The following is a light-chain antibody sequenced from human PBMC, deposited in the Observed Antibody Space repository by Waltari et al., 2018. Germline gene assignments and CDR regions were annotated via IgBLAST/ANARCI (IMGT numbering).Light chain of an antibody. V-gene: IGLV1-40*01. CDR2: GNS. J-gene: IGLJ1*01. Sequence: QSVLTQPPSVSGSPAQRVTISCTGSISNIGAGYDVHSYQQLPGTAPKLLTYGNSNRPAGVPDRFSGSKSGTSASLAITGLQAEDEADYYCQSYDSSLSGYVFGTGTKVTVL. CDR3: QSYDSSLSGYV. CDR1: ISNIGAGYD.